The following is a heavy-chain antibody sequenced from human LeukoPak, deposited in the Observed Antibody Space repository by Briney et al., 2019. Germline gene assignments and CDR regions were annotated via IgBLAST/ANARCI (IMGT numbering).Heavy chain of an antibody. V-gene: IGHV3-30-3*01. J-gene: IGHJ3*02. CDR3: ARDMTRVWFGSDAFDI. Sequence: GGFLRLSCAASGFTFSSYAMHWVRQAPGKGLEWVAVISYDGSNKYYADSVKGRFTISRDNSKNTLYLQMNSLRAEDTAVYYCARDMTRVWFGSDAFDIWGQGTMVTVSS. CDR2: ISYDGSNK. D-gene: IGHD3-10*01. CDR1: GFTFSSYA.